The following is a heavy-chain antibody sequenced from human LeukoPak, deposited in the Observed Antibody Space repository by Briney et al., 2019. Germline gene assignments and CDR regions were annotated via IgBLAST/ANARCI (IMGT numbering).Heavy chain of an antibody. CDR2: IKQDGSEK. D-gene: IGHD1-26*01. Sequence: GGSLRLSCAASGFTFSSYWMSWVRQAPGKGLEWVANIKQDGSEKYYVDSVKGRFTISRDNAKNSLYLQMNSLRAEDTATYYCARDNSVGDNAWWFDPWGQGTLVTVSS. CDR3: ARDNSVGDNAWWFDP. V-gene: IGHV3-7*03. CDR1: GFTFSSYW. J-gene: IGHJ5*02.